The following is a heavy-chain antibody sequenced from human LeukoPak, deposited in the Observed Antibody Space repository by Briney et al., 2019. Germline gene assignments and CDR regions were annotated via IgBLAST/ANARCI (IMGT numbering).Heavy chain of an antibody. CDR2: ISSSGSTI. D-gene: IGHD3-10*02. V-gene: IGHV3-48*03. CDR1: GFTFSSHG. Sequence: GGSLRLSCAASGFTFSSHGMNWVRQAPGKGLEWVSYISSSGSTIYYTDSVKGRFTISRDNAKNSLYLQMNSLRAEDTAVYYCAELGITMIGGVWGKGTTVTISS. CDR3: AELGITMIGGV. J-gene: IGHJ6*04.